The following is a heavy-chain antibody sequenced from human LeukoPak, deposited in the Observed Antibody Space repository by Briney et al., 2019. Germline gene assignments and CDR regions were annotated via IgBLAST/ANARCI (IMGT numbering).Heavy chain of an antibody. J-gene: IGHJ4*02. CDR2: MKKDGSET. Sequence: GESLKISCVVSGFTFRDYSMIWVRQAPGKGLQWVANMKKDGSETKYGDFVKGRFTISRDNAKNSLYLQMNSLRAEDAAVYYCGRHRSGSGTYFIDYWGQGTLVSVSS. CDR1: GFTFRDYS. CDR3: GRHRSGSGTYFIDY. V-gene: IGHV3-7*01. D-gene: IGHD3-10*01.